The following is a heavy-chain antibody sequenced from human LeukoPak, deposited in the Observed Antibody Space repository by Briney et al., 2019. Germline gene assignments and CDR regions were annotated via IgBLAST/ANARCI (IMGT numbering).Heavy chain of an antibody. V-gene: IGHV4-59*01. CDR3: ARGLDYSPYYFDY. CDR1: GASISSYS. Sequence: SETLSLTCTVSGASISSYSRSWIRQPPGKGLEWIGYIYYSGSTYYNPSLKSRVTISVDTSKNQFSLKLSSVTAADTAVYYCARGLDYSPYYFDYWGQGTLVTVSS. CDR2: IYYSGST. D-gene: IGHD4-11*01. J-gene: IGHJ4*02.